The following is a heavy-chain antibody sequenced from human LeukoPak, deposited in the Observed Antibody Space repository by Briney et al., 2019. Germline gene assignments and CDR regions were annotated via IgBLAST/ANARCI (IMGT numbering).Heavy chain of an antibody. V-gene: IGHV3-21*01. CDR2: ISSSGSYI. CDR1: GFTFGSYN. CDR3: ARNGPVAGHYFDY. Sequence: GGSLRLSCAASGFTFGSYNMNWVRQAPGKGLEWVSFISSSGSYIYSADSVRGRFTISRDNAKNSLYLQMNSLRAEDTAVYYCARNGPVAGHYFDYWGQGTLVTVSS. D-gene: IGHD2-15*01. J-gene: IGHJ4*02.